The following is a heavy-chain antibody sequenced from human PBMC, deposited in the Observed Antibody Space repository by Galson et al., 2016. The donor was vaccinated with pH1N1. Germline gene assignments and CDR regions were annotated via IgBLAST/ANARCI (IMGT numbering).Heavy chain of an antibody. CDR3: ARAIAQGDSY. J-gene: IGHJ4*02. D-gene: IGHD2-21*01. CDR2: INQDGSVK. Sequence: SLRLSCAASGLSLSSFWMTWVRQAPGKGLEWVANINQDGSVKYYVDSVKGRFTISRDSAKNSLYLQMDSLRAEDTAIYYCARAIAQGDSYWGQGTLVTVSS. CDR1: GLSLSSFW. V-gene: IGHV3-7*01.